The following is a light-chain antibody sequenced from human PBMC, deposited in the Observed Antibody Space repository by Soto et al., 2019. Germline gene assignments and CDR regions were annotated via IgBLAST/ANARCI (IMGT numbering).Light chain of an antibody. CDR2: AAS. Sequence: IQITQSPSTLSASVGDRVTITCRASQGIRNDLGWYQQKPGKAPKLLIYAASSLQSGVPSRFSGSGSGTDFTFTISSLQPEDIATYYCQQYETFGQGTRLEIK. V-gene: IGKV1-6*01. CDR3: QQYET. CDR1: QGIRND. J-gene: IGKJ5*01.